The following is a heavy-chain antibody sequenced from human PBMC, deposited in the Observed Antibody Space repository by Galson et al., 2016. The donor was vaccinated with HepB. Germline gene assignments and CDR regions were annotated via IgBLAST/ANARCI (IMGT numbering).Heavy chain of an antibody. CDR3: AKDSDYYFWGGSQA. CDR2: ISGSGGST. V-gene: IGHV3-23*01. CDR1: GFTFNNYA. Sequence: SLRLSCAASGFTFNNYAMSWVRQAPGKGLEWVSGISGSGGSTYYAHSVKGRFTISRDNSKNTLYLQMNSLRTEDTAVYYCAKDSDYYFWGGSQAWGQGTLVTASS. J-gene: IGHJ4*02. D-gene: IGHD3-3*01.